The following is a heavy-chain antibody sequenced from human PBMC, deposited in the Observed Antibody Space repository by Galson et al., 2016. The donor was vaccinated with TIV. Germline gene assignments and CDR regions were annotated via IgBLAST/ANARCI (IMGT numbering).Heavy chain of an antibody. D-gene: IGHD5-12*01. CDR3: SRGAHSGYSSSHVAFDI. J-gene: IGHJ3*02. Sequence: SLRLSCAASGFIFSDYYMNWIRQAPGKGLEWVAYISNTGKTIFYADSLKGRFTISRDNAKTSLYLQMSSLRDEDTAIYYCSRGAHSGYSSSHVAFDIWGQGTMVTVSS. CDR1: GFIFSDYY. V-gene: IGHV3-11*01. CDR2: ISNTGKTI.